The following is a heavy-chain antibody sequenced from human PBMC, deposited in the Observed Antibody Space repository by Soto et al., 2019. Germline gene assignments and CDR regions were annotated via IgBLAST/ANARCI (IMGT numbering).Heavy chain of an antibody. J-gene: IGHJ4*02. Sequence: SSVKVSCKASGYTFSSYAMHWVRQAPGQRLEWMGWINAGYGNTKSSQKFQDRVTISRDTSASTAYMELTSLRSEDTAVYYCATDTGDGTFDFWGQGTLVTVSS. CDR2: INAGYGNT. V-gene: IGHV1-3*01. CDR1: GYTFSSYA. D-gene: IGHD7-27*01. CDR3: ATDTGDGTFDF.